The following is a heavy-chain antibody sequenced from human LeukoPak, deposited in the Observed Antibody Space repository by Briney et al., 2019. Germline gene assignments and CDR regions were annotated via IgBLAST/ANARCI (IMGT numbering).Heavy chain of an antibody. CDR3: ARSSRGAYYYYGMDV. Sequence: GGPLRLSCAASGFNFSSYEMNWVRQAPGKGLEWVSYISSSGTTIYYTDSVKGRFPISRDNAKSSLYLQMNSLRAEDTAVYYCARSSRGAYYYYGMDVWGQGTTVTVSS. CDR1: GFNFSSYE. D-gene: IGHD3-10*01. V-gene: IGHV3-48*03. J-gene: IGHJ6*02. CDR2: ISSSGTTI.